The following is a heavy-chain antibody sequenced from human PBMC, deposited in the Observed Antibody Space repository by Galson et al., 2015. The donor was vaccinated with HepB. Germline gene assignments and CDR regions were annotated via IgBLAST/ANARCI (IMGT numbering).Heavy chain of an antibody. CDR1: GDSISTTSHS. CDR3: ARMVGKPAAFPGRFHFYGMDV. Sequence: LSLTCGVSGDSISTTSHSWSWIRQPPGKGLEWMGNLYQTGSIYYNPSLKSRTTISVDRSKNQFSLKLTSVTAADTAIYFCARMVGKPAAFPGRFHFYGMDVWGQGTTVIVSS. V-gene: IGHV4-30-2*01. CDR2: LYQTGSI. J-gene: IGHJ6*02. D-gene: IGHD2-2*01.